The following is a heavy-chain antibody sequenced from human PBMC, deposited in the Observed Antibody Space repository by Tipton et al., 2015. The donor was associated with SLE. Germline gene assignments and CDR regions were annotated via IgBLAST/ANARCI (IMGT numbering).Heavy chain of an antibody. CDR2: IYTSGST. D-gene: IGHD6-19*01. CDR3: AKDQGYSSGWYVGQGRDLFDY. CDR1: GGSVSSSSYY. V-gene: IGHV4-61*09. J-gene: IGHJ4*02. Sequence: TLSLTCTVSGGSVSSSSYYWSWIRQPAGKGLEWIGYIYTSGSTNYNPSLKSRVTISVDTSKNQFSLKLSSVTAADTAVYYCAKDQGYSSGWYVGQGRDLFDYWGQGTLVTVSS.